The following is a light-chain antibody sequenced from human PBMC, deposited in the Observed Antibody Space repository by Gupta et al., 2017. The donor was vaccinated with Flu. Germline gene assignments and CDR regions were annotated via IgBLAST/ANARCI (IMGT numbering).Light chain of an antibody. CDR2: KGS. Sequence: VTLGQPASISCRASQVLEDSDGNTYLSWFQQRAGQTPRRLIYKGSNWDSGVPDRFSGSGSGTDFTLRITRVEAEDVGVYYCRQCKHWPQTFGPGTKMQLK. CDR3: RQCKHWPQT. CDR1: QVLEDSDGNTY. J-gene: IGKJ2*01. V-gene: IGKV2D-30*01.